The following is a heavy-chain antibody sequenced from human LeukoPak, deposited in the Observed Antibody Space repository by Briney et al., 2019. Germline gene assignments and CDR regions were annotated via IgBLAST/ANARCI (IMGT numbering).Heavy chain of an antibody. CDR1: GFTFSSYG. V-gene: IGHV3-30*02. CDR3: APTRGYFDY. J-gene: IGHJ4*02. CDR2: IRYDGSNK. Sequence: GGSLRLSCAASGFTFSSYGMYWGRQAPGKGLEWVAFIRYDGSNKYYADSVKGRFTISRDNSKNTLYLQMNGLRAEDTAVYYCAPTRGYFDYWGQGTLVTVSS.